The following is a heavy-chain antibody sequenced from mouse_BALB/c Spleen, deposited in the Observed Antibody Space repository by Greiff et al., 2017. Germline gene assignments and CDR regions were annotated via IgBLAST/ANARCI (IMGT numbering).Heavy chain of an antibody. CDR3: ARHIPSPPRWWAY. CDR1: GFTFSSYG. CDR2: ISSGGSYT. V-gene: IGHV5-6*01. J-gene: IGHJ3*01. D-gene: IGHD1-1*02. Sequence: EVQGVESGGDLVKPGGSLKLSCAASGFTFSSYGMSWVRQTPDKRLEWVATISSGGSYTYYPDSVKGRFTISRDNAKNTLYLQMSSLKSEDTAMYYCARHIPSPPRWWAYWGQGTLVTVSA.